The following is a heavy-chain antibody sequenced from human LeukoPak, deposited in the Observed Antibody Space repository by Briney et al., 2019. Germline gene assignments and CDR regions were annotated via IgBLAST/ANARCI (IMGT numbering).Heavy chain of an antibody. CDR2: IIPILGIA. V-gene: IGHV1-69*02. Sequence: PVKVSCKASGGTFSRYTISWVRQAPGQGLEWMGRIIPILGIANYAQKFQGRVTITADKSTSTAYMELSSLRSEDTAVYYCARALDADYDSSGYYYERVAFDYWGQGTLVTVSS. CDR3: ARALDADYDSSGYYYERVAFDY. J-gene: IGHJ4*02. CDR1: GGTFSRYT. D-gene: IGHD3-22*01.